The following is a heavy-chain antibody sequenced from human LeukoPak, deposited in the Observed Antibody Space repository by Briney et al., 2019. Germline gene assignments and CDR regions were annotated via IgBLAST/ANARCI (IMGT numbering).Heavy chain of an antibody. CDR2: ISTTGDTT. CDR3: AKRASGYYFDS. V-gene: IGHV3-23*01. Sequence: GGSLRLSCAASGFTFSTYGMSWVRQAPGKGLEWVSTISTTGDTTYYTDSVKGRFTISRDNSKNTVYLQMSSLRAEDTAVFYCAKRASGYYFDSWGQGTLVTVSS. D-gene: IGHD5-12*01. J-gene: IGHJ4*02. CDR1: GFTFSTYG.